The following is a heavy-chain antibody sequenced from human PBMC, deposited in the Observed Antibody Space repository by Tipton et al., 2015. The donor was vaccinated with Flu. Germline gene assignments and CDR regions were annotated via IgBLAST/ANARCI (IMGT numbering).Heavy chain of an antibody. Sequence: LRLSCTVSGGSISSSSYYWGWIRQPPGKGLEWIGSIYYSGSTYYNPSLKSRVTISVDTSKNQFSLKLSSVTAADTAVYYCAREFSGWFDPWGQGTLVTVSS. J-gene: IGHJ5*02. CDR3: AREFSGWFDP. D-gene: IGHD2/OR15-2a*01. V-gene: IGHV4-39*07. CDR2: IYYSGST. CDR1: GGSISSSSYY.